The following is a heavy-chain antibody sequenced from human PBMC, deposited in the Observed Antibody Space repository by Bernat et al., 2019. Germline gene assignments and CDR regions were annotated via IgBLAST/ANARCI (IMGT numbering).Heavy chain of an antibody. V-gene: IGHV3-30*02. CDR1: GFTFSSCG. D-gene: IGHD6-19*01. CDR3: AKDDLAVGVYPSFDY. Sequence: QVQLVESGGGVVQPGGSLRLSCAASGFTFSSCGIHWVRQAPGRGLEWVSFIRYDGSDKYYADSVKGRFTISRDNPKNTLYQQMNSLRPEDTAVYYCAKDDLAVGVYPSFDYWGLGTLVTVSS. CDR2: IRYDGSDK. J-gene: IGHJ4*02.